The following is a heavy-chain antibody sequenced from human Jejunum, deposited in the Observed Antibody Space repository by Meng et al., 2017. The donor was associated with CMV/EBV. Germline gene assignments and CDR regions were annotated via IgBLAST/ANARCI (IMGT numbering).Heavy chain of an antibody. J-gene: IGHJ4*02. Sequence: LSCLVSGLNFGDSYMSWIRQTPGKGLEWPAYTSSTGATIYYADSLKGRFIISRDNAKNSLYLQMTTLRPDDTAVYYCARKRPGDYFDYWGRGTLVTVSS. CDR3: ARKRPGDYFDY. V-gene: IGHV3-11*01. CDR1: GLNFGDSY. CDR2: TSSTGATI.